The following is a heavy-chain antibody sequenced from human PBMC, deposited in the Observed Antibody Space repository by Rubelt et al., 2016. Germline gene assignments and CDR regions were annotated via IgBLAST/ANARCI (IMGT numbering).Heavy chain of an antibody. CDR2: ISAYNGNT. CDR3: ARVRFGDSWFDP. V-gene: IGHV1-18*01. Sequence: QVQLVQSGAEVKKPGASVKVSCKVSGYTLTELSMHWVRQAPGQGLEWMGWISAYNGNTNYAQKLQGRGTMTTDTSTRTAYRELRSLRSDDTAVYYCARVRFGDSWFDPWGQGTLVTVSS. CDR1: GYTLTELS. D-gene: IGHD3-10*01. J-gene: IGHJ5*02.